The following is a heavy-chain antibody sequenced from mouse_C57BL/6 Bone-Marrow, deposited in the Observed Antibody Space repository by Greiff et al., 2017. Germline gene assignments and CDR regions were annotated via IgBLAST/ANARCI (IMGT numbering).Heavy chain of an antibody. CDR2: INPGSGGT. CDR3: ARSKNGDSWFDY. J-gene: IGHJ3*01. CDR1: GYAFTNYL. Sequence: VQLQQSGAELVRPGTSVKVSCKASGYAFTNYLIEWVKQRPGQGLEWIGVINPGSGGTNYNEKFKGKATLTADKSSSTTYMQLSSLTSEDSAVYCCARSKNGDSWFDYWGQGTLVTVSA. D-gene: IGHD4-1*01. V-gene: IGHV1-54*01.